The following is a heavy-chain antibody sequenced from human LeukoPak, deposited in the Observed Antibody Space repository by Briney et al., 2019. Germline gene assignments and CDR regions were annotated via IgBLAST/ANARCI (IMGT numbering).Heavy chain of an antibody. CDR2: ISWNSGSI. J-gene: IGHJ4*02. CDR1: GFTFDDYA. CDR3: ARDKRAARPFFDY. D-gene: IGHD6-6*01. V-gene: IGHV3-9*01. Sequence: PGRSLRLSCAASGFTFDDYAMHWVRQAPGKGLEWVSGISWNSGSIGYADSVKGRFTISRDNAKNSLYLQMNSLRDEDTAVYYCARDKRAARPFFDYWGQGTLVTVSS.